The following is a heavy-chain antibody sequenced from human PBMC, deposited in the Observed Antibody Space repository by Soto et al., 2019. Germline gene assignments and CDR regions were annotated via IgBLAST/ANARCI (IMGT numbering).Heavy chain of an antibody. V-gene: IGHV4-38-2*02. J-gene: IGHJ4*02. CDR3: AREPYSGYHSYDY. Sequence: SEPLSLTCAVSGYSISSGCFWGWIRQPPGKGLEWIANMYHDGNTHYNPSLKSRVTMSVDTSKNQFSLKLNSVTAADTAVYYCAREPYSGYHSYDYWGQGILVTVSS. CDR1: GYSISSGCF. CDR2: MYHDGNT. D-gene: IGHD5-12*01.